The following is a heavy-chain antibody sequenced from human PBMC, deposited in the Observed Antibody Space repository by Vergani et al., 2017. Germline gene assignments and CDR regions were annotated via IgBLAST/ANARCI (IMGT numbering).Heavy chain of an antibody. CDR2: IIPIFGTA. V-gene: IGHV1-69*01. CDR3: ASPLNWGHDAFDI. Sequence: QVQLVQSGAEVKKPGSSVKVSCKASVGTFSSYAISWVRQAPGQGLEWMGGIIPIFGTANYAQKFQGRVTITADESTSTAYMELSRLSSEDTAVYYCASPLNWGHDAFDIWGQGTMVTVSS. D-gene: IGHD7-27*01. J-gene: IGHJ3*02. CDR1: VGTFSSYA.